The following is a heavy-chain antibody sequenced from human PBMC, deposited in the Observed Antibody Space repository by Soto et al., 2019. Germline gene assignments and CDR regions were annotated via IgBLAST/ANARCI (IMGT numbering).Heavy chain of an antibody. CDR1: GFTFDDYA. CDR2: ISWNSGSI. J-gene: IGHJ4*02. D-gene: IGHD5-12*01. Sequence: GGSLRLSCAASGFTFDDYAMHWVRQAPGKGLEWVSGISWNSGSIGYADSVKGRFTISRDNAKNSLYLQMNSLRAEDTALYYCAKDIKIRYSGYDFEGSYFDYWGQGTLVTVSS. CDR3: AKDIKIRYSGYDFEGSYFDY. V-gene: IGHV3-9*01.